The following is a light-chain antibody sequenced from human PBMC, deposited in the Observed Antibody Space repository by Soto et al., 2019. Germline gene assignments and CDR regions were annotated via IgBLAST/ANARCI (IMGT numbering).Light chain of an antibody. V-gene: IGLV2-8*01. CDR1: SSDVGGYKY. CDR3: RSYAGSNYVV. CDR2: EVS. Sequence: QSVLTQPPSASGSPGQSVTISCTGTSSDVGGYKYVSWYQQHPGKAPKLMIYEVSKRPSGVPDRFSGSKSGNTASLTVSGLQAEDEADYFCRSYAGSNYVVFGGGTQLTVL. J-gene: IGLJ2*01.